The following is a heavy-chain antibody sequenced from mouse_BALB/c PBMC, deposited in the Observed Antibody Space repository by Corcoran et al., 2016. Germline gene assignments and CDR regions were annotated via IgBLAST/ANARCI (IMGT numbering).Heavy chain of an antibody. V-gene: IGHV9-3-1*01. CDR2: INTYTGEP. CDR1: GYTFTNYG. CDR3: ARSGDDVGFYAMDY. D-gene: IGHD2-2*01. J-gene: IGHJ4*01. Sequence: QIQLVQSGPELKKPGETVKISCKASGYTFTNYGMNWVKQAPGKGLKWMGWINTYTGEPTYADDFKGRFAFSFETSASTAYLQIKNLKNEDTATYFGARSGDDVGFYAMDYWCQGTSVTVSS.